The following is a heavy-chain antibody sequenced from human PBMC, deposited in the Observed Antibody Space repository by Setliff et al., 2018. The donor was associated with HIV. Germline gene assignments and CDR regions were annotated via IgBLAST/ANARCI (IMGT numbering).Heavy chain of an antibody. V-gene: IGHV4-59*08. CDR3: ARQAERDDDSYLDY. J-gene: IGHJ4*02. Sequence: SETLSLTCTVSGGSISSSYWTWTRQPPGKGLEWIGNIHYSGSTNYNPSLKSRVTISVDTSRSQFSLKLTSLTAADTAVYFCARQAERDDDSYLDYWGQGTLVTVSS. CDR2: IHYSGST. D-gene: IGHD3-16*01. CDR1: GGSISSSY.